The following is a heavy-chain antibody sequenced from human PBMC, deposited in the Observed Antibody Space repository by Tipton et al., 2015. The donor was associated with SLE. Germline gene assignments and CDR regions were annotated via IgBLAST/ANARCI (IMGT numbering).Heavy chain of an antibody. CDR1: GGSFSDYY. J-gene: IGHJ4*02. CDR3: ARDHYGYNHGIDY. Sequence: TLSLTCTVYGGSFSDYYWMWIRQPPGKGLEWTGEINHSGSTNCNPSPKSRVTISVDTSKNQFSLNLSSVTAADTAVYYCARDHYGYNHGIDYWGQGALVTVSS. D-gene: IGHD5-24*01. V-gene: IGHV4-34*01. CDR2: INHSGST.